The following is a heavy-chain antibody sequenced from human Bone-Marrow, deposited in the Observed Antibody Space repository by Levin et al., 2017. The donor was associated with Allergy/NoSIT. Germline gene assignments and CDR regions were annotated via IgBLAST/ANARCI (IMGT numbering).Heavy chain of an antibody. Sequence: GGSLRLSCAASGFTFSSYAMHWVRQAPGKGLEWVAVISYDGSNKYYADSVKGRFTISRDNSKNTLYLQMNSLRAEDTAVYYCARDLWVVAAKDPMLDYWGQGTLVTVSS. V-gene: IGHV3-30-3*01. J-gene: IGHJ4*02. CDR1: GFTFSSYA. D-gene: IGHD2-15*01. CDR2: ISYDGSNK. CDR3: ARDLWVVAAKDPMLDY.